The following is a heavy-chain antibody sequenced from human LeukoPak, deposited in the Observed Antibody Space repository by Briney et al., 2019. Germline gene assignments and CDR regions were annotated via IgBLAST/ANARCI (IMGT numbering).Heavy chain of an antibody. J-gene: IGHJ4*02. CDR1: GSTVSSNY. Sequence: PGGSLRLSCAASGSTVSSNYMSWVRQAPGKGLHWVSVIYNGDDTYYADSVKGRFTISRDSSKNTLYLQMNSLRVEDTAVYYCARVLRYQLPPDFWGQGTLVTVSS. CDR3: ARVLRYQLPPDF. CDR2: IYNGDDT. V-gene: IGHV3-53*01. D-gene: IGHD2-2*01.